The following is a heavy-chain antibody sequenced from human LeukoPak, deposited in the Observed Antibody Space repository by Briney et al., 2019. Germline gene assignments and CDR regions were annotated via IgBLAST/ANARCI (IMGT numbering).Heavy chain of an antibody. CDR1: GGSISSGDYY. J-gene: IGHJ3*02. V-gene: IGHV4-30-4*08. Sequence: PSQTLSLTCTVSGGSISSGDYYWNWIRQPPGKGLEWIGYIYYSGSTYYNPSLKSRVTISVDTSKNQFSLKLSSVTAADTAVYYCAKTRGSYDAFDIWGQGTMVTVSS. CDR2: IYYSGST. D-gene: IGHD5-18*01. CDR3: AKTRGSYDAFDI.